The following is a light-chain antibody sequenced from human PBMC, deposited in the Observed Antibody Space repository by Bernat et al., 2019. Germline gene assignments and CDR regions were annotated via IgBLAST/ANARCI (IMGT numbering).Light chain of an antibody. J-gene: IGKJ1*01. CDR1: QSVSSN. V-gene: IGKV3-15*01. CDR3: QQYSNWPRT. Sequence: EIVMTQSPATLSVSPGERATLSCRASQSVSSNLAWYQHKPGQAPRLLIYGASTRATAIPARFSGSGSGTEFTLTISSLQSEDFAVYYCQQYSNWPRTFGQETKV. CDR2: GAS.